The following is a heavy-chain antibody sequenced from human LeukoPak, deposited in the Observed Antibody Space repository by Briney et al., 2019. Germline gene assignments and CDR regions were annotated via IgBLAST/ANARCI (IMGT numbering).Heavy chain of an antibody. Sequence: GWSLRVSCAAAEFTFGSYGMHCYLEAPVKWLQSNAFRRYDGRTKYWADSVKGRFTVSRDNSKNTLYLQMTSLRAEDTAVYYCAKIFFFKQKTAYDILTGYFGGSPFDYWGQGTLVAVSS. J-gene: IGHJ4*02. CDR3: AKIFFFKQKTAYDILTGYFGGSPFDY. D-gene: IGHD3-9*01. V-gene: IGHV3-30*02. CDR2: RRYDGRTK. CDR1: EFTFGSYG.